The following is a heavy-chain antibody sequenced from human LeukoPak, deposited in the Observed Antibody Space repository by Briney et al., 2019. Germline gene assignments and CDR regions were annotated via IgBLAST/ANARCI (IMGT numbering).Heavy chain of an antibody. V-gene: IGHV1-24*01. J-gene: IGHJ4*02. Sequence: GASVKVSCTVSGSSLSGLSMHWVRHSPPKGLEWLGGFHPEDDEIIYAQNFQGRVTMTEDTSTDTAYMERRSLRSEDTAVYYCVTGDHSPYYFHYWGQGTLVTVSS. CDR3: VTGDHSPYYFHY. CDR2: FHPEDDEI. CDR1: GSSLSGLS. D-gene: IGHD1-26*01.